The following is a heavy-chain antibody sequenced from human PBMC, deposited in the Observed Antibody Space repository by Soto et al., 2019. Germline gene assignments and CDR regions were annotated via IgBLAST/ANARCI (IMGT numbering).Heavy chain of an antibody. CDR1: GYYISSGYY. D-gene: IGHD2-2*02. V-gene: IGHV4-38-2*02. J-gene: IGHJ4*02. CDR2: VYDTGST. CDR3: ARESCVSTSCYNKVDY. Sequence: PSETLSLTCAVSGYYISSGYYWGWIRQPPGKGLEWIGSVYDTGSTYYNPSLKSRVTISLDTSKNQFSLKLSSVTAADTAVYYCARESCVSTSCYNKVDYWGQGTLVTVSS.